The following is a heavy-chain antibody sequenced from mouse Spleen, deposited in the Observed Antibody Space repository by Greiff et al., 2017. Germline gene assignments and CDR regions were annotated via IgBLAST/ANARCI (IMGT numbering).Heavy chain of an antibody. J-gene: IGHJ3*01. CDR3: ARHSYYYTSEGFAY. CDR2: ISSGGGNT. D-gene: IGHD2-12*01. V-gene: IGHV5-9-3*01. Sequence: EVQRVESGGGLVKLGGSLKLSCAASGFTFSSYAMSWVRQTPEKRLEWVATISSGGGNTYYPDSVKGRFTISRDNAKNTLYLQMSSLKSEDTAMYYCARHSYYYTSEGFAYWGQGTLVTVSA. CDR1: GFTFSSYA.